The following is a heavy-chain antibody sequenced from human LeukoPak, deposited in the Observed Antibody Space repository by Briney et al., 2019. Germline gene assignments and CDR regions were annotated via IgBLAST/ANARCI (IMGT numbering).Heavy chain of an antibody. CDR1: GFTFSSYW. Sequence: GGSLRLSCAASGFTFSSYWMSWVRQAPGKGLEWVASIKEDGSEKSYVDSVKGRFTISRDNAKNSLYLQMNSLRDEDTAVYYCARDQFGGMIIGGQGTLVTVSS. V-gene: IGHV3-7*01. CDR2: IKEDGSEK. D-gene: IGHD3-22*01. J-gene: IGHJ4*02. CDR3: ARDQFGGMII.